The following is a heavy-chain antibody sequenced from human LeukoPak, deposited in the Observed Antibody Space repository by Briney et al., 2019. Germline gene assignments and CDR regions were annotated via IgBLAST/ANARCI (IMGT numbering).Heavy chain of an antibody. J-gene: IGHJ5*02. Sequence: GRSLRLSCAASGFTFDDYAMHWVRQAPGKGLEWVSGICWNSGSIGYADSVKGRFTISRDNAKNSLYLQMNSLRAEDTALYYCAKASGSSGYCPFDPWGQGTLVTVSS. CDR3: AKASGSSGYCPFDP. D-gene: IGHD3-22*01. V-gene: IGHV3-9*01. CDR2: ICWNSGSI. CDR1: GFTFDDYA.